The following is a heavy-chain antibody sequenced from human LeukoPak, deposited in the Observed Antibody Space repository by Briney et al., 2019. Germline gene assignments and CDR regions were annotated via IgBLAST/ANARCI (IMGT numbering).Heavy chain of an antibody. CDR3: ARDDAVAGGYLDS. D-gene: IGHD6-19*01. CDR1: GFTFSNYA. J-gene: IGHJ4*02. Sequence: GGSLRLSCEASGFTFSNYAMTWVRQAPGKGLEWVSVISGSDGSTNYADSVKGRFTISRDTSKNTVYLQMNSLRAEDTAIYYCARDDAVAGGYLDSWGQGNLVTVSS. V-gene: IGHV3-23*01. CDR2: ISGSDGST.